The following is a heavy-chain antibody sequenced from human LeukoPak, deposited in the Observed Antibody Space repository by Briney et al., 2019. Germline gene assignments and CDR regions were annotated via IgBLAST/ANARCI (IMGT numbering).Heavy chain of an antibody. V-gene: IGHV3-66*01. D-gene: IGHD6-13*01. CDR2: IYSGGST. J-gene: IGHJ4*02. Sequence: GGSLRLSCVASTFTFSNYGMSWVRQAPGKGLEWVSVIYSGGSTYYADSVKGRFTISRDNSKNTLYLQMNSLRAEDTAVYYCARGGPAAGRFDYWGQGTLVTVSS. CDR3: ARGGPAAGRFDY. CDR1: TFTFSNYG.